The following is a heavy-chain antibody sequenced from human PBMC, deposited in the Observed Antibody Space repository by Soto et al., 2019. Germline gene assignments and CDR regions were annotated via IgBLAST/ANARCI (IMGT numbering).Heavy chain of an antibody. CDR2: IIPIFGTA. J-gene: IGHJ6*02. D-gene: IGHD6-13*01. Sequence: SVKVSCKASGGTFSSYAISWVRQAPGQGLEWMGGIIPIFGTANYAQKFQGRVTITADESTSTAYMELSSLRSEDTAVYYCAGPYSSYYYYYGMDVWGQGTTVTVSS. CDR3: AGPYSSYYYYYGMDV. CDR1: GGTFSSYA. V-gene: IGHV1-69*13.